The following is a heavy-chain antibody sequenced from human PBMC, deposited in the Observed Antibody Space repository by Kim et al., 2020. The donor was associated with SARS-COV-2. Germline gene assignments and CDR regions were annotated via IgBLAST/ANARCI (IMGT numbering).Heavy chain of an antibody. CDR2: IYHSGST. J-gene: IGHJ5*02. CDR1: GGSISSSNW. V-gene: IGHV4-4*02. D-gene: IGHD5-12*01. Sequence: SETLSLTCAVSGGSISSSNWWSWVRQPPGKGLEWSGEIYHSGSTNYNPSLKSRVTISVDKSKNQFSLKLSSVTAAATAVYYCARDSGYVYWFDPWGQGTLVTVSS. CDR3: ARDSGYVYWFDP.